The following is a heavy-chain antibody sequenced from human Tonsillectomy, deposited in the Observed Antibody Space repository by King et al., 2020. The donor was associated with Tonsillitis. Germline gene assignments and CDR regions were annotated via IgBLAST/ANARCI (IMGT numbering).Heavy chain of an antibody. Sequence: QLVQSGAEVRKPGSSVKVSCKASVDTFSTYSINWVRQAPGQGLEWMGRISPAFGITNYARKLQGGVTFAAAKSPTTAYMELSSLRSEDTAVYYCARSIVVAGQGGDWFDPWGQGTLVTVSS. V-gene: IGHV1-69*09. D-gene: IGHD6-19*01. CDR3: ARSIVVAGQGGDWFDP. J-gene: IGHJ5*02. CDR2: ISPAFGIT. CDR1: VDTFSTYS.